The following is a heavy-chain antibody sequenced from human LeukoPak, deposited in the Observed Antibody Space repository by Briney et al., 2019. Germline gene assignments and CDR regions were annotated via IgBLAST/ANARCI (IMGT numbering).Heavy chain of an antibody. CDR1: GYSFTSNY. Sequence: ASVNVSCTASGYSFTSNYIHWVRQAPGQGLEWMGMIYPSDGSTSYAQKFQGRVTVTRDTSTSTVHMELSGLRSEDTAVYYCARDQEAFDYWGQGTLVTVSS. CDR2: IYPSDGST. J-gene: IGHJ4*02. V-gene: IGHV1-46*01. CDR3: ARDQEAFDY.